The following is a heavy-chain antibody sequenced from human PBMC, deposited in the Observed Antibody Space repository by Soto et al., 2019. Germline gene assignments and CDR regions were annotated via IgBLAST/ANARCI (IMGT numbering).Heavy chain of an antibody. V-gene: IGHV1-18*04. CDR1: GYTLTNYG. CDR2: ISAYNGNT. CDR3: AVVSTIPYYYYAMDV. D-gene: IGHD2-15*01. Sequence: GASVKVSCKASGYTLTNYGISWVRQAPGQGLEWMGWISAYNGNTNYAQKLQGRVTMTTDTSTSTAYMELRSLRSDDTAVYFCAVVSTIPYYYYAMDVWGQGTTVTVSS. J-gene: IGHJ6*02.